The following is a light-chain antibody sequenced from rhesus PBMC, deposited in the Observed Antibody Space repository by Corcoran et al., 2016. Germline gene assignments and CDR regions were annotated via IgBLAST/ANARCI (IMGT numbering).Light chain of an antibody. Sequence: DIQMTQSPSSLSASVGDRVTITCRASQGISSYLAWYQQKPGKAPKLLIYAAYTLQSGVPSRFSGSGSGTDFTLTLRSLQPADFATYYCPQHNSYPWTFGQGTKVEIK. CDR3: PQHNSYPWT. V-gene: IGKV1-25*01. J-gene: IGKJ1*01. CDR2: AAY. CDR1: QGISSY.